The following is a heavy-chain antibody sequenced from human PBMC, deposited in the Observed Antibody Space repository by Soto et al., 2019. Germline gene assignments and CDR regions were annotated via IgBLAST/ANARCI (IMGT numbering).Heavy chain of an antibody. CDR2: ISSTTNYI. V-gene: IGHV3-21*01. J-gene: IGHJ4*02. CDR1: GFTFSRYS. Sequence: GGSLRLSCAASGFTFSRYSMNWVRQAPGKGLEWVSSISSTTNYIYYADSMKGRFTVSRDNAKNSVYLGMNSLSAEDTAVYYCARESEDLTSNFDYWGQGTLVTVSS. CDR3: ARESEDLTSNFDY.